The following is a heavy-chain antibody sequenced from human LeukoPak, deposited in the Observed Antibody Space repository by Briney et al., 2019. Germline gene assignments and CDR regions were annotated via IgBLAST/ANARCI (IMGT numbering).Heavy chain of an antibody. V-gene: IGHV3-7*05. Sequence: GGALRHSSAASGCTFIHYLRTSVRPAPGKRGEWMANIKQDGSDKYYGDSVKGRFTISRDNAQNSLYLQVNNLSAEDTAVYYCATGGNYLAYWGQGTLVTVSS. D-gene: IGHD4-11*01. CDR3: ATGGNYLAY. CDR2: IKQDGSDK. CDR1: GCTFIHYL. J-gene: IGHJ4*02.